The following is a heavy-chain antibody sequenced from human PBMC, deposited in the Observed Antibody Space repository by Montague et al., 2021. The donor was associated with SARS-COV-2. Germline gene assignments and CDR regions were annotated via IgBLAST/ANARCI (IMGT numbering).Heavy chain of an antibody. D-gene: IGHD3-10*01. CDR2: ICTSGRT. V-gene: IGHV4-4*07. CDR1: GGSINSYY. Sequence: SETLSLTCGVSGGSINSYYWSWIRQPAGKGLEWIGRICTSGRTNHSPSLKSRVTISVDTSRNHLSLELTSVTAADTAVYYCARDRPRSYYYDSGTYTWGGYGMDVWGQGTTVAVSS. J-gene: IGHJ6*02. CDR3: ARDRPRSYYYDSGTYTWGGYGMDV.